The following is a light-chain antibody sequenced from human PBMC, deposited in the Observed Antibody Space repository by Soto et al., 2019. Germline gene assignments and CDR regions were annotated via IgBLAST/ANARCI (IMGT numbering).Light chain of an antibody. J-gene: IGKJ5*01. CDR1: QSVSSNY. V-gene: IGKV3-20*01. CDR2: GAS. CDR3: QQYGASPIT. Sequence: EIVLTQSPGTLSLSPGEGATLSCRASQSVSSNYLAWYQQKPGQAPRLLIYGASSRATGVPDTFSGSGSGTDFTLTISRLEPEDFAVYYCQQYGASPITFGQGTRLEIE.